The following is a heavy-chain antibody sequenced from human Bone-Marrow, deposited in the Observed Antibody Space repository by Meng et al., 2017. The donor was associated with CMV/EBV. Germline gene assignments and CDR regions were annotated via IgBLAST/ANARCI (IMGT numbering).Heavy chain of an antibody. CDR2: IYYSGST. CDR3: ERGLLTGDRHPRRDAFDI. Sequence: SETLSLTCAVYGGPFSGYYWGWIRQPPGKGLEWIGSIYYSGSTYYTPSLKSRVTISVDTSKNQFSLKLSSVTAADTAVYYCERGLLTGDRHPRRDAFDIRGQGRMVTVSS. J-gene: IGHJ3*02. D-gene: IGHD2-21*02. CDR1: GGPFSGYY. V-gene: IGHV4-34*01.